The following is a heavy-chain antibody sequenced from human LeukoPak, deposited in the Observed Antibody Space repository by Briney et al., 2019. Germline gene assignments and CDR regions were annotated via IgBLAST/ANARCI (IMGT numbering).Heavy chain of an antibody. V-gene: IGHV3-9*01. Sequence: GGSLRLSCAASGFTFDDYAMHWVRQATGKGLEWVSGISWNSGSIGYADSVKGRFTISRDNAKNSLYLQMNSLRAEDTALYYCAKDLIAAAGTFIFDYWGQGTLVTVSS. CDR3: AKDLIAAAGTFIFDY. J-gene: IGHJ4*02. D-gene: IGHD6-13*01. CDR2: ISWNSGSI. CDR1: GFTFDDYA.